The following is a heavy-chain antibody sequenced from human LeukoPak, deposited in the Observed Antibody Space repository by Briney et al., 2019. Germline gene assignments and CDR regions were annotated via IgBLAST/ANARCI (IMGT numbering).Heavy chain of an antibody. CDR2: IIPIFGTA. Sequence: WASVKVSCKASGYTFTSFGIGWVRQAPGQGLGWMGGIIPIFGTANYAQKFRGRVTITADESTSTAYMELSSLRSEDTAVYYCARDWDSYGAFDYWGQGTLVTVSS. J-gene: IGHJ4*02. CDR3: ARDWDSYGAFDY. CDR1: GYTFTSFG. D-gene: IGHD5-18*01. V-gene: IGHV1-69*13.